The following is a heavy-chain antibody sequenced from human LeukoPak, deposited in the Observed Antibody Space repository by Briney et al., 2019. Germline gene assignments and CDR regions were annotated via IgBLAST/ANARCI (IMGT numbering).Heavy chain of an antibody. Sequence: SLRLPCAASGFPLDDYALHRVRQAPGKGLEWVSGISWNSGSIGYADSVKGRFTISRDNAKNSLYLQMNSLRAEDTALYYCAKSPDYYYGMDVWGQGTTVTVSS. CDR3: AKSPDYYYGMDV. J-gene: IGHJ6*02. CDR1: GFPLDDYA. CDR2: ISWNSGSI. V-gene: IGHV3-9*01.